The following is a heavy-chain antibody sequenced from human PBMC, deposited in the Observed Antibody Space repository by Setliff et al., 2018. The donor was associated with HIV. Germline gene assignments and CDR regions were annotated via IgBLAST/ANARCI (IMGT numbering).Heavy chain of an antibody. CDR2: IYPGDSDT. CDR3: ARRETPAGCGTSNCYIYAFDI. CDR1: GYSFSTFW. D-gene: IGHD2-2*02. J-gene: IGHJ3*02. Sequence: LKISCKASGYSFSTFWIAWARQMPGKGLEWMGIIYPGDSDTRYSPSFQGQVTISADKSITTAYLQWSSLKASDTAMYYCARRETPAGCGTSNCYIYAFDIWGQGTMVTVSS. V-gene: IGHV5-51*01.